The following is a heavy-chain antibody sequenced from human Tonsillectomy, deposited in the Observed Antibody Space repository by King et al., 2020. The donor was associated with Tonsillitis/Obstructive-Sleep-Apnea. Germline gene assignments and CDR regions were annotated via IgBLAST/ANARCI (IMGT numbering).Heavy chain of an antibody. CDR1: GFTFSDYA. D-gene: IGHD3-9*01. CDR3: ATDATNYDILTGLNFDY. J-gene: IGHJ4*02. CDR2: ISYDGSNK. V-gene: IGHV3-30*01. Sequence: VQLVESGGGVVQPGRSLRLSCAASGFTFSDYAMHWVRQSPGNGLEWGAVISYDGSNKFYADSVKGQFSISRDNSKNTLYLQMNSLRAEDTAVYYCATDATNYDILTGLNFDYWGQGTLVTVSS.